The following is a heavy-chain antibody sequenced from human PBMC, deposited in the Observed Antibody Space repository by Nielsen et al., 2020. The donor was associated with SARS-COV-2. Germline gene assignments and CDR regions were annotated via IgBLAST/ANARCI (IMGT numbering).Heavy chain of an antibody. J-gene: IGHJ5*02. CDR3: ARHGLSESGTSGRGFDP. CDR2: IYYSGGT. D-gene: IGHD3-10*01. Sequence: TSATLPLTCTVSVGSISSYYWSWIRQPPGKGLEWIVYIYYSGGTNYNPSLKSRVTISVDTSKNQFSLKLSSVTAADTAVYYCARHGLSESGTSGRGFDPWGQGTLVTVSS. CDR1: VGSISSYY. V-gene: IGHV4-59*08.